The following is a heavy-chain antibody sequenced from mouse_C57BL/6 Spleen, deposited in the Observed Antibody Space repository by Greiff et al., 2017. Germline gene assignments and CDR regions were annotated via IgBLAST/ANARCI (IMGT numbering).Heavy chain of an antibody. Sequence: EVKLVESGAGLVKPGGSLKLSCAASGFTFSSYAMSWVRQTPEKRLEWVATISDGGSYTYYPDNVKGRITITRDNAKNNLYLQMSHLKSEDTAMYYCARGSPRYFDVWGTGTTVTVSS. D-gene: IGHD1-1*02. CDR3: ARGSPRYFDV. CDR1: GFTFSSYA. J-gene: IGHJ1*03. CDR2: ISDGGSYT. V-gene: IGHV5-4*03.